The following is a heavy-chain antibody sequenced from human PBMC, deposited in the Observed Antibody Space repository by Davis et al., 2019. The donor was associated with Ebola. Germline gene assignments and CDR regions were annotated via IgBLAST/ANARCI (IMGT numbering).Heavy chain of an antibody. CDR1: GGSFSGYY. J-gene: IGHJ4*02. Sequence: ETLSLTCAVYGGSFSGYYWSWIRHPPGKGLEWVSAFSGSGGSTYYADSVKGRLTISRDNSKNTLYLQMNSLRAEDTAVYYCAKAGGYTWYFDYWGQGTLGTVSS. V-gene: IGHV3-23*01. CDR3: AKAGGYTWYFDY. D-gene: IGHD5-12*01. CDR2: FSGSGGST.